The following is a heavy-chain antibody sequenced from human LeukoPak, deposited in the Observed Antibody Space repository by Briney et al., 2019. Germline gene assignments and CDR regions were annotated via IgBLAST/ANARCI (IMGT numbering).Heavy chain of an antibody. D-gene: IGHD2-15*01. CDR1: GFTFSSYW. CDR3: ARSLGYCSAGSCFPFDY. V-gene: IGHV3-7*05. CDR2: IKQDGSDK. J-gene: IGHJ4*02. Sequence: GGSLTLSCAASGFTFSSYWMSWVRQAPGKGLEWVANIKQDGSDKYYVDSVKGGFTISRHNAKNSLYLQMNSLRAEDTAVYYCARSLGYCSAGSCFPFDYWGQGTLVTVSS.